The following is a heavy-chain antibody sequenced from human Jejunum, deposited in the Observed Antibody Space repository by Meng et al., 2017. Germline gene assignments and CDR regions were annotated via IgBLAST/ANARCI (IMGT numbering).Heavy chain of an antibody. D-gene: IGHD5-18*01. CDR1: GYSFDIYW. V-gene: IGHV5-51*01. CDR3: ARGRYGNYYFDY. Sequence: GGSLRLSCKGSGYSFDIYWIGWVRQMPGKGLEWMGIIYPDDSETKYSPSFQGQVTISADTSISAAYLQWSSLKASDSAIYYCARGRYGNYYFDYWGHGTRVTVSS. J-gene: IGHJ4*01. CDR2: IYPDDSET.